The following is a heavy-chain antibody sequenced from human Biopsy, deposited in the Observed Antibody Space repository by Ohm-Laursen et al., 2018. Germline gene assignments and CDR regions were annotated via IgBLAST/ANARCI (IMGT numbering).Heavy chain of an antibody. J-gene: IGHJ4*02. D-gene: IGHD3-22*01. CDR2: INPRSGNT. CDR1: GYTFTEYY. CDR3: AKNYDPLYYDTSGLFDY. Sequence: EASVKVSCKVSGYTFTEYYINWVRQAPGQGLEWMGIINPRSGNTGYSQKFQVRVTMTTDTSTSTVYMELSSLSSEDTAVYYCAKNYDPLYYDTSGLFDYWGQGTLVTVSS. V-gene: IGHV1-46*01.